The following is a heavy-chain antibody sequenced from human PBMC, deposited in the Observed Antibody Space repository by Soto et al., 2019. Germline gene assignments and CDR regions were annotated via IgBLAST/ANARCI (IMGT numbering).Heavy chain of an antibody. V-gene: IGHV4-4*02. Sequence: QVQLQESGPGLVKPSGTLSLTCAVSGGSISSTNWWSWVRQPPGKGLEWIAEIYHSGNTNYNPSLKSRVTISVGKSKNQFSLKLSSVTAADTAVYFCARIAAAGTRFDYWGQGTLVTVSS. CDR3: ARIAAAGTRFDY. CDR1: GGSISSTNW. CDR2: IYHSGNT. D-gene: IGHD6-13*01. J-gene: IGHJ4*02.